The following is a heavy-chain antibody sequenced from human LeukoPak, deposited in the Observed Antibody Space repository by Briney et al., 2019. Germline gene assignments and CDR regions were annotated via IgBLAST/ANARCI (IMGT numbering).Heavy chain of an antibody. D-gene: IGHD3-10*01. Sequence: GGSLRLSCAASGFIFSNYAMSWVRQAPGKGLEWVSTMGGSDGATYYADSVKGRFTISRDNSKNTLYLQMNSLRADDTALYSCAKEEFYYGLPSYYSDWGLGTLVTVSS. J-gene: IGHJ4*02. CDR3: AKEEFYYGLPSYYSD. V-gene: IGHV3-23*01. CDR1: GFIFSNYA. CDR2: MGGSDGAT.